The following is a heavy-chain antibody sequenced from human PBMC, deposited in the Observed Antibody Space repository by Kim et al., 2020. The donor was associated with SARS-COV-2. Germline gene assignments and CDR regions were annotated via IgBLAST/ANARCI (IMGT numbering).Heavy chain of an antibody. J-gene: IGHJ6*03. Sequence: GGSLRLSCAASGFTVSSNYMSWVRQAPGKGLEWVSVIYSGGSTYYADSVKGRFTISRDNSKNTLYLQMNSLRAEDTAVYYCARASPDIVVVPAAIFYYYMDVWGKGTTVTVSS. D-gene: IGHD2-2*01. CDR2: IYSGGST. V-gene: IGHV3-53*01. CDR3: ARASPDIVVVPAAIFYYYMDV. CDR1: GFTVSSNY.